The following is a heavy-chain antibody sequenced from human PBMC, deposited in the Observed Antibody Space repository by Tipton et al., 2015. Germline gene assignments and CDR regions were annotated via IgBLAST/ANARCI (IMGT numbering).Heavy chain of an antibody. CDR3: ARARGRHGGLFDS. CDR2: IQYSGGT. J-gene: IGHJ4*02. CDR1: GGSVTSGSYY. Sequence: TLSLTCTVSGGSVTSGSYYWSWIRQPPGKELEWIGYIQYSGGTNYNPSLESRVSISVDTSKTQFSLEMRSVTATDTAVYYCARARGRHGGLFDSWGQGTLVTVSS. V-gene: IGHV4-61*01. D-gene: IGHD4-23*01.